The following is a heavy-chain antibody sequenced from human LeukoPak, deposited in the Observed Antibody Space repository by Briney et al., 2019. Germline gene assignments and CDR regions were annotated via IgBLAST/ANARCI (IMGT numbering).Heavy chain of an antibody. CDR2: ITGSGAST. Sequence: GGSLRLSCTASGFTFNNYAMTWVRQAPGKGLEWVSAITGSGASTNYADSVKGRFTISRDNSKNTIYLQMNSLRAEDTAIYYCAKRSSTSSGYFDFWGRGTLVTVSS. CDR1: GFTFNNYA. J-gene: IGHJ4*02. V-gene: IGHV3-23*01. D-gene: IGHD3-22*01. CDR3: AKRSSTSSGYFDF.